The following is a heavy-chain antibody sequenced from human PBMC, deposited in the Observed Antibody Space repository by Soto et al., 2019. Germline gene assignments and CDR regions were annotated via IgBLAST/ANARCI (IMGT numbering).Heavy chain of an antibody. D-gene: IGHD2-15*01. Sequence: QVQLVESGGGVVQPGRSLRLSCAASGFTFSSYGMHWVRQAPGKGLEWVAVIWYDGSNKYYADSVNGRFTISRDNSKNTLYLQMNSLRAEDTAVYYCARDGVVVAAPTYYFDYWGQGTLVTVSS. CDR2: IWYDGSNK. J-gene: IGHJ4*02. CDR3: ARDGVVVAAPTYYFDY. V-gene: IGHV3-33*01. CDR1: GFTFSSYG.